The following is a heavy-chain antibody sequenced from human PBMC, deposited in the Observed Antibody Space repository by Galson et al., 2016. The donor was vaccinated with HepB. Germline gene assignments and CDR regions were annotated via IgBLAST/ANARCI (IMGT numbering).Heavy chain of an antibody. CDR2: IYYSGST. V-gene: IGHV4-39*01. D-gene: IGHD5-18*01. CDR1: GGSVSSSSYY. CDR3: ARRFRYTYGPPYVMDV. J-gene: IGHJ6*02. Sequence: SETLSLTCTVSGGSVSSSSYYWGWIRQPPGKGLEWIGSIYYSGSTYYNPSLQSRVTISVDTSKNQFSLKMSSVTAAGTAVYYCARRFRYTYGPPYVMDVWGQGTTVTVSS.